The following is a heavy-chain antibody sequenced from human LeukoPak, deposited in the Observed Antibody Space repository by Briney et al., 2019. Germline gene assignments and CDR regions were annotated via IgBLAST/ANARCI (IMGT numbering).Heavy chain of an antibody. V-gene: IGHV5-51*01. D-gene: IGHD5-24*01. CDR2: IYPGDSDT. Sequence: GESLKISCKGSGYSFASYWIGWVRQMPGKGLEWMGIIYPGDSDTRYSPSFQGQVTISVDKSINTAYLQWSSLRASDTAMYYCARSSATLNPQRWFDPWGQGTLVTVSS. J-gene: IGHJ5*02. CDR1: GYSFASYW. CDR3: ARSSATLNPQRWFDP.